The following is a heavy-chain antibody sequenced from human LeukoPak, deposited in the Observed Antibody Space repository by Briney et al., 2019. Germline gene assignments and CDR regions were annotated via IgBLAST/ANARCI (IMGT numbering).Heavy chain of an antibody. D-gene: IGHD5-12*01. CDR1: GFTFSSYW. CDR3: ARGSGYAVFDI. V-gene: IGHV3-74*01. J-gene: IGHJ3*02. CDR2: IKNDGSNT. Sequence: GGSLRPSCAASGFTFSSYWMHWVRQAPGKGLVWVSRIKNDGSNTTYADSVKGRFTISRDNAKNTLYLQMNSLRAEDTAVYYCARGSGYAVFDIWGQGTMVTVSS.